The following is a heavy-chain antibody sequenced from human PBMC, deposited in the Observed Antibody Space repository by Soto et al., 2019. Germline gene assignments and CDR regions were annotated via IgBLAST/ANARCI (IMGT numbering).Heavy chain of an antibody. J-gene: IGHJ4*02. D-gene: IGHD3-10*01. V-gene: IGHV3-9*01. CDR3: AKDMGTMVRGVMYFDY. CDR2: ISWNSGSI. CDR1: GFTFDDYA. Sequence: EVQLVESGGGLVQPGRSLRLSCAASGFTFDDYAMHWVRQAPGKGLEWVSGISWNSGSIGYADSVKGRFTISRDNAKNSLYLQMNSLRAEDTALYYCAKDMGTMVRGVMYFDYWGQGTLVTVSS.